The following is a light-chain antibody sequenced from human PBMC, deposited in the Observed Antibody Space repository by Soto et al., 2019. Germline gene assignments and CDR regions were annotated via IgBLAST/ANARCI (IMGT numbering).Light chain of an antibody. Sequence: QSVQTQPPSASGSPGQSVTISCTGTSSDVGGYNYVSWYQQHPGKAPKLMIYEVSKRPSGVPDRFSGSKSGNTASLTVSGLQAEDEDDYYCSSYAGSNNRVFGTGTKVTVL. CDR1: SSDVGGYNY. CDR3: SSYAGSNNRV. CDR2: EVS. J-gene: IGLJ1*01. V-gene: IGLV2-8*01.